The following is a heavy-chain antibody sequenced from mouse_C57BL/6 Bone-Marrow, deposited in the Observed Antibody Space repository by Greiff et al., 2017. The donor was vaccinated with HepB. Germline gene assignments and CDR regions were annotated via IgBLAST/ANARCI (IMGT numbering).Heavy chain of an antibody. Sequence: VQLQQSGAELVRPGASVKLSCKASGYTFTDYYINWVKQRPGQGLEWIARIYPGSGNTYYNEKFKGKATLTAEKSSSTAYMQLSSLTSEDSAVYFCARGGRYEYFDVWGTGTTVTVSS. CDR1: GYTFTDYY. V-gene: IGHV1-76*01. D-gene: IGHD1-1*01. J-gene: IGHJ1*03. CDR3: ARGGRYEYFDV. CDR2: IYPGSGNT.